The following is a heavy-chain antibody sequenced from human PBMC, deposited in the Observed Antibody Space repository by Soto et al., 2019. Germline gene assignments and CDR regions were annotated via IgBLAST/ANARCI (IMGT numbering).Heavy chain of an antibody. D-gene: IGHD6-19*01. CDR2: IIPIFGTA. CDR3: ARDLSLNSGWYNHFYYYYGMDV. V-gene: IGHV1-69*01. J-gene: IGHJ6*02. Sequence: QVQLVQSGAEVKKPGSSVKVSCKASGGTFSSYAISWVRQAPGQGLEWMGGIIPIFGTANYAQKFQGRVTITADESTSTAYMELSSLRSEDTAVYYCARDLSLNSGWYNHFYYYYGMDVWGQGTTVTVS. CDR1: GGTFSSYA.